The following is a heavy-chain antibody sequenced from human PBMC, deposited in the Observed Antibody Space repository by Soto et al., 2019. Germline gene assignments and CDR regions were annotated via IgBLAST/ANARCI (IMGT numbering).Heavy chain of an antibody. CDR1: GYTFTSYD. CDR3: TRGQGNH. Sequence: QVQLVQSGAEVKKPGASVRVSCKASGYTFTSYDIYWVRQATGQGLEWMGRMNPFSGNAVYTQKFQDRVTMTRDTSINTAYVEMSGLRSEDTAVYYCTRGQGNHWGQGALVTVSS. CDR2: MNPFSGNA. J-gene: IGHJ4*02. V-gene: IGHV1-8*01.